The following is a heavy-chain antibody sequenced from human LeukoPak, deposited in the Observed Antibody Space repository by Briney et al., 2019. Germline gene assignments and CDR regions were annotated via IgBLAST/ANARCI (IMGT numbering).Heavy chain of an antibody. J-gene: IGHJ4*02. V-gene: IGHV1-69*13. Sequence: SVKVSCKASGGTFSSYAISWVRQAPGQGLEWMGGIIPIFGTANYAQKFQGRVTITADESTSTVYMELSSLRSEDTAVYYCARVSSASPYLGYWGQGTLVTVSS. CDR2: IIPIFGTA. CDR3: ARVSSASPYLGY. CDR1: GGTFSSYA.